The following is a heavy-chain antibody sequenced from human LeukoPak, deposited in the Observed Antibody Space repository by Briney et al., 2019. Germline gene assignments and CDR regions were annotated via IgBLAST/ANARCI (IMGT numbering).Heavy chain of an antibody. CDR2: INAGNGNT. CDR3: ARADIAARRVLY. J-gene: IGHJ4*02. CDR1: GYTFTSYA. Sequence: GASVKVSCKASGYTFTSYAMHWVRQAPGQRLEWMGWINAGNGNTKYSQKFQGRVTITRDTSASTAYMELSSLRSEDTAVYYCARADIAARRVLYWGQGTLVTVSS. V-gene: IGHV1-3*01. D-gene: IGHD6-6*01.